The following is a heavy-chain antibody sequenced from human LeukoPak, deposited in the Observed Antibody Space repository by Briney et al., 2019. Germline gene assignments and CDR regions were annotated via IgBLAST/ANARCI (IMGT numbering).Heavy chain of an antibody. J-gene: IGHJ4*02. D-gene: IGHD3-10*01. CDR3: ARDNGSGRHPFDY. Sequence: SETLSLTCIVSGGSISSSIYYWAWVRQPPGKGLEWIGYIYYSGSTYYNPSLKSRVTISVDTSKNQFSLKLSSVTAADTAVYYCARDNGSGRHPFDYWGQGTLVTVSS. V-gene: IGHV4-30-4*08. CDR2: IYYSGST. CDR1: GGSISSSIYY.